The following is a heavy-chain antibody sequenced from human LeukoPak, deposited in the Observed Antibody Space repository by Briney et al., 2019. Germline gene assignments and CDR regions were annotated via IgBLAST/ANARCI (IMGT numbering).Heavy chain of an antibody. CDR3: ARGHTDIWTGYGAFDI. J-gene: IGHJ3*02. CDR2: FNRNDDSR. CDR1: RFTFDLYG. V-gene: IGHV3-20*01. D-gene: IGHD3-9*01. Sequence: GGSLRLLCGASRFTFDLYGMSWLRHARGKGVEWVSDFNRNDDSRGYADSVKGRFTISRDNAKKSLYLQMTSLRAEERALYHCARGHTDIWTGYGAFDIWGQGTMVTVSS.